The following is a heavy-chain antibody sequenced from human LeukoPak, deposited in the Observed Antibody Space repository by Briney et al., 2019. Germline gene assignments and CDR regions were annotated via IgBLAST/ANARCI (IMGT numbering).Heavy chain of an antibody. J-gene: IGHJ3*02. CDR3: ARDFQYEPSGQVI. D-gene: IGHD1-26*01. CDR1: GFTFSSYG. Sequence: GGSLRLSCAASGFTFSSYGMHWVRQAPGKGLEWVAVISYDGSNKYYADSVKGRFTISRDNSKNTLYLQMNSLRAEDTAVYFCARDFQYEPSGQVIWGQGTMVTVSS. CDR2: ISYDGSNK. V-gene: IGHV3-30*03.